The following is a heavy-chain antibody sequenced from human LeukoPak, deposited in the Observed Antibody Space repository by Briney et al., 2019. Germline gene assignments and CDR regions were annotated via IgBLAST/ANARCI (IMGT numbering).Heavy chain of an antibody. V-gene: IGHV7-4-1*02. Sequence: ASVKVSCKASGYIFTSHALNWVRQAPGQGLEWMGRINTNTGDPTYAQGFTGRFVSSLDTSVSAAYLQINSLQAEDTAVYYCARLLSSDWYWFDFWGQGSLVTVSS. D-gene: IGHD6-13*01. J-gene: IGHJ4*02. CDR2: INTNTGDP. CDR3: ARLLSSDWYWFDF. CDR1: GYIFTSHA.